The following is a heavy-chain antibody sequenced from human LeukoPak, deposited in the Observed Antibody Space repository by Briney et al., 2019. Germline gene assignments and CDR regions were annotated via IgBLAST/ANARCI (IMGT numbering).Heavy chain of an antibody. CDR3: AKGLNIAAAGTYYYYGMDV. CDR2: ISGTGGST. CDR1: GFSFSSYA. Sequence: GGSLRLSCAASGFSFSSYAMNCVRQAPGKGLEWVSLISGTGGSTYYADSVRGRFTISRDNSKNTLYLQMNSLRAEDTAVYYCAKGLNIAAAGTYYYYGMDVWGQGTTVIVSS. V-gene: IGHV3-23*01. J-gene: IGHJ6*02. D-gene: IGHD6-13*01.